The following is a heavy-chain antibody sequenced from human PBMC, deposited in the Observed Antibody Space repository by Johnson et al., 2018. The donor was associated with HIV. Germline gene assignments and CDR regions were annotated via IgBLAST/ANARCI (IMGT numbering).Heavy chain of an antibody. J-gene: IGHJ3*02. Sequence: VQLVESGGGLVQPGGSLRLSCAASAFTFGRYGMSWVRQAPGKGLEWVANIKQDGSERYHVDSVKGRFTISRDNAKKSLYLQMNSLRVEDTAVYFCARSGDGYTPDAFDIWGQGTVVTVSS. V-gene: IGHV3-7*03. CDR2: IKQDGSER. CDR1: AFTFGRYG. D-gene: IGHD5-24*01. CDR3: ARSGDGYTPDAFDI.